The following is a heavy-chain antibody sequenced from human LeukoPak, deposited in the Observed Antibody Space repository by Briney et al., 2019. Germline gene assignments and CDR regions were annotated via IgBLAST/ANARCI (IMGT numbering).Heavy chain of an antibody. CDR3: ARGPLTVTRGFDP. D-gene: IGHD4-17*01. V-gene: IGHV4-38-2*02. Sequence: SETLSLTCTVSGYSITSGYYWGWIRQPPGKGLEWIGSIYHSGSTHYNPSLNSRVTMSVDTSKNQVSLKLSSVTAADTAVYYCARGPLTVTRGFDPWGQGTLVTVSS. CDR2: IYHSGST. CDR1: GYSITSGYY. J-gene: IGHJ5*02.